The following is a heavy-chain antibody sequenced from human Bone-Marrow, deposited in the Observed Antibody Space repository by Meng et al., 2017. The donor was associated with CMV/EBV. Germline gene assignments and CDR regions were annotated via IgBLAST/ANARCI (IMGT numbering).Heavy chain of an antibody. CDR2: IWYDGSNK. Sequence: GGSLRLSCAASGFAFSRYNMHWVRQAPGKGLEWVAVIWYDGSNKYYADSVKGRFTISRDNSKNTLYLQMNSLRAEDTAVYYCAKDPSHRAAGLYYFDYWGQGTLVTVSS. CDR3: AKDPSHRAAGLYYFDY. V-gene: IGHV3-33*06. D-gene: IGHD6-13*01. J-gene: IGHJ4*02. CDR1: GFAFSRYN.